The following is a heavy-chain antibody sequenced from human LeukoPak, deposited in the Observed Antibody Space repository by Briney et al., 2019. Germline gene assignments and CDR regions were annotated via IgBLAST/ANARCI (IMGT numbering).Heavy chain of an antibody. J-gene: IGHJ4*02. D-gene: IGHD4-11*01. CDR1: GLTFGDYA. CDR3: AKSAPSKY. V-gene: IGHV3-23*01. Sequence: PEGSLRLSCTVSGLTFGDYAMSWVRQAPGKGLEWVSHIISSAASTDYADSVKGRFTISRDNSKNTLYLQMTSLRAEDTAVYYCAKSAPSKYWGQGTLVTVSS. CDR2: IISSAAST.